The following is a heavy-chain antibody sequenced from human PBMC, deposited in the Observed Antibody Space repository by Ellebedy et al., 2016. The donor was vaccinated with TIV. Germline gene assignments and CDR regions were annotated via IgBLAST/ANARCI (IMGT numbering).Heavy chain of an antibody. CDR2: ISAYNGNT. CDR3: AREPPWGSPIDY. D-gene: IGHD3-16*01. CDR1: GGTFSSYA. V-gene: IGHV1-18*01. J-gene: IGHJ4*02. Sequence: AASVKVSCKASGGTFSSYAISWVRQAPGQGLEWMGWISAYNGNTNYAQKLQGRVTMTTDTSTSTAYMELRSLRSDDTAVYYCAREPPWGSPIDYWGQGTLVTVSS.